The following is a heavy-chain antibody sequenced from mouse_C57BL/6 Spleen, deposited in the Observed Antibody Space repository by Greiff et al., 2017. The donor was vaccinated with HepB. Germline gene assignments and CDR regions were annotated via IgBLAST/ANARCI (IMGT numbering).Heavy chain of an antibody. V-gene: IGHV2-2*01. D-gene: IGHD2-5*01. CDR2: IWSGGST. J-gene: IGHJ3*01. CDR3: ARKYYSKEGFAY. CDR1: GFSLTSYG. Sequence: QVQLKESGPGLVQPSQSLSITCTVSGFSLTSYGVHWVRQSPGKGLEWLGVIWSGGSTDYNAAFISRLSISKDNSKSQVFFKMNSLQADDTAIYYCARKYYSKEGFAYWGQGTLVTVSA.